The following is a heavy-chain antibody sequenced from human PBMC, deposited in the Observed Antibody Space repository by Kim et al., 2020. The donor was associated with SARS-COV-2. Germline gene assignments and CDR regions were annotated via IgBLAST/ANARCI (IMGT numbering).Heavy chain of an antibody. CDR3: ARGDSDSNPIRYYYYYGMDV. CDR1: GFTFSSYW. D-gene: IGHD4-4*01. V-gene: IGHV3-74*01. J-gene: IGHJ6*02. Sequence: GGSLRLSCAASGFTFSSYWMHWVRQAPGKGLVWVSRINSDGSSTSYADSVKGRFTISRDNAKNTLYLQMNSLRAEDTAVYYCARGDSDSNPIRYYYYYGMDVWGQGTTVTVSS. CDR2: INSDGSST.